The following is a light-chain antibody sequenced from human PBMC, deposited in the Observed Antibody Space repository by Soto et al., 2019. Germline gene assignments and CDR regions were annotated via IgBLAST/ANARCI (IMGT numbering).Light chain of an antibody. V-gene: IGKV1-27*01. CDR3: QKFSAVPT. CDR2: AAS. J-gene: IGKJ4*01. Sequence: DIPMTQSPSSLSASVGDRVTITCRASQAIYNYLAWYQQKPGKVPTLLISAASTLQSGVPSRFSGSGSGTDFTLTISSLQPEDGATYYCQKFSAVPTFGGGTKVEI. CDR1: QAIYNY.